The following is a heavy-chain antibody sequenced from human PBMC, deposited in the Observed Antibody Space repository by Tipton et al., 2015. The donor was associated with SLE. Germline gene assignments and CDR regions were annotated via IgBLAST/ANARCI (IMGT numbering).Heavy chain of an antibody. Sequence: TLSLTCAVYGGSFSGYYWSWIRQPPGKGLEWIGEINHSGSTNYNPSLKSRITISVDTSKNQFSLRLSSVTAADTAVYYCARGRPRATQAWGGYYYYRDVWGKGTTVTVSS. D-gene: IGHD3-16*01. V-gene: IGHV4-34*01. CDR3: ARGRPRATQAWGGYYYYRDV. CDR2: INHSGST. CDR1: GGSFSGYY. J-gene: IGHJ6*03.